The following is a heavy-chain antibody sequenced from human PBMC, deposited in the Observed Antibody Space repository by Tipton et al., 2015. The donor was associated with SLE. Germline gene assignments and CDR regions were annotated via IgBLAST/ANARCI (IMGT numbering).Heavy chain of an antibody. D-gene: IGHD7-27*01. V-gene: IGHV4-38-2*02. CDR1: GYSISSGYY. CDR2: IYHSGST. J-gene: IGHJ4*02. Sequence: TLSLTCNVSGYSISSGYYWGWIRQAPGKGLEWIGSIYHSGSTSYNPSLKSQVTISVDTSKNQFSLRLSSVTAADTAVYYCARAELGDFDYWGPGSLVTVSS. CDR3: ARAELGDFDY.